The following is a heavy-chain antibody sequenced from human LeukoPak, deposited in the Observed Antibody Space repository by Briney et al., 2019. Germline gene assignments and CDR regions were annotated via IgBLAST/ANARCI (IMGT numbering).Heavy chain of an antibody. CDR3: AREGYYGSGSPPSLYFDY. Sequence: GGSLRLSCAASGFTFSSYAMSWVRQAPGKGLEWVAVTSSDLKVKLYADSVKGRFTISRDNSRTTLYLQMNSLRPEDTAIYYCAREGYYGSGSPPSLYFDYWGQGTLVTVSS. J-gene: IGHJ4*02. D-gene: IGHD3-10*01. CDR2: TSSDLKVK. V-gene: IGHV3-30*03. CDR1: GFTFSSYA.